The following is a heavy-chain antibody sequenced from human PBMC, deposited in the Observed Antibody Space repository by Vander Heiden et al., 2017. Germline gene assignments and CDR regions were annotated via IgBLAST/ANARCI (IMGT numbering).Heavy chain of an antibody. V-gene: IGHV3-33*01. CDR2: IWYDGSNK. Sequence: QVQLVESGGGVVQPGRSLRLSCAASGLTFSSYGMHGVRQAPGKGLEWVAVIWYDGSNKYYADSVKGRFTISRDNSQNTLYLQMNSLRAEDTAVYYCATIQGGYYDQYYYYYYGMDVWGQGTTVTVSS. CDR1: GLTFSSYG. D-gene: IGHD3-22*01. CDR3: ATIQGGYYDQYYYYYYGMDV. J-gene: IGHJ6*02.